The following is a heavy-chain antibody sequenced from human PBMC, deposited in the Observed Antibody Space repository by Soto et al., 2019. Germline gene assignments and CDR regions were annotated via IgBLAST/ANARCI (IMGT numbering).Heavy chain of an antibody. D-gene: IGHD1-1*01. CDR2: VFRSGSV. Sequence: LSLTCNVSGGSMTTGSYFWSWIRQPPGKGLEWIGYVFRSGSVNYSPSFKSRVTISIDTSKNQFSLMLKSVTAADTAVYFCARARNRYFDYWGQGALVTVSS. V-gene: IGHV4-61*01. CDR1: GGSMTTGSYF. J-gene: IGHJ4*02. CDR3: ARARNRYFDY.